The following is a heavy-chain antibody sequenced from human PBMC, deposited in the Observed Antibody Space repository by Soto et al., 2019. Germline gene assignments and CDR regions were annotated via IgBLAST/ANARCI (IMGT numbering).Heavy chain of an antibody. CDR3: AKDRGIIVKAGDAFDV. Sequence: EVQLMESGGGLVQPGGSLRLSCASSGFTLSMSAVNWVRQAPGKGLEWVSYISDSGDRTYYADSVKGRFTISRDRSKNTVSLQMDSLIAEDTAAYYCAKDRGIIVKAGDAFDVWGQGTKVTVSS. D-gene: IGHD3-16*02. J-gene: IGHJ3*01. CDR1: GFTLSMSA. CDR2: ISDSGDRT. V-gene: IGHV3-23*01.